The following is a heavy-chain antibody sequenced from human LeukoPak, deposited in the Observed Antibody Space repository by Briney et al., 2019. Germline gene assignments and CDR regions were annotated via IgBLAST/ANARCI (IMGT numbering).Heavy chain of an antibody. CDR3: GRFYGSGSYSL. CDR1: GLTLSIYW. V-gene: IGHV3-7*04. D-gene: IGHD3-10*01. J-gene: IGHJ4*02. CDR2: INQDGSEK. Sequence: SGGSLRLSCAASGLTLSIYWMSCVRQAPGKGLEWVANINQDGSEKYYVDSVKGRFTISRDNAKNSLDLQMNSLRAEDTAVYYCGRFYGSGSYSLWGQGTLVTVSS.